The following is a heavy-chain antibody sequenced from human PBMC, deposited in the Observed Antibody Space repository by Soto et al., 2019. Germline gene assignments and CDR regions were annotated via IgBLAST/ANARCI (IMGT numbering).Heavy chain of an antibody. Sequence: SVKVSCKASGGTFSSYAISWVRQAPGQGLEWMGGIIPIFGTANYAQKFQGRVTITADESTSTAYMELSSLRSEDTAVYYCAREIRRGIVVVPAAMSDYYYYGMDVWGQGTTVTVSS. CDR3: AREIRRGIVVVPAAMSDYYYYGMDV. CDR1: GGTFSSYA. V-gene: IGHV1-69*13. J-gene: IGHJ6*02. CDR2: IIPIFGTA. D-gene: IGHD2-2*01.